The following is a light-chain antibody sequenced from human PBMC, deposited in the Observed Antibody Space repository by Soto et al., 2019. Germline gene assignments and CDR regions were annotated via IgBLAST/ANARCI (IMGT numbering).Light chain of an antibody. CDR2: AAS. CDR3: QQLNIDSYPIT. J-gene: IGKJ5*01. V-gene: IGKV1-9*01. Sequence: IQLTQSPSSLSASIGDRVTITCRASQGISSFLAWYQQKPGKAPKLLIYAASTLQSGVPSRFSGSGSGTDFTLTISRLQHEDFATYSCQQLNIDSYPITFGQGTRLEIK. CDR1: QGISSF.